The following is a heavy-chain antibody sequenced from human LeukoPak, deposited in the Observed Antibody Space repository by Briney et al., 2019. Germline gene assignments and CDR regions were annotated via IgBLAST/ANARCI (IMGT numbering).Heavy chain of an antibody. CDR1: GFTFSSYA. D-gene: IGHD2-15*01. Sequence: GGSLRLSCAASGFTFSSYAMHWVRQAPGKGLEWVAIISYGGSDKYYADSVKGRFTISRDNSKNTLSLQMNSLRAEDTAVYYCARSCSGGSCSYFDYWGQGTLVTVSS. J-gene: IGHJ4*02. V-gene: IGHV3-30*04. CDR3: ARSCSGGSCSYFDY. CDR2: ISYGGSDK.